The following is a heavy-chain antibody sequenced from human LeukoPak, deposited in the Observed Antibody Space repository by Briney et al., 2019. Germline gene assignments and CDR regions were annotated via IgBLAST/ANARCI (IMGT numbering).Heavy chain of an antibody. V-gene: IGHV3-23*01. Sequence: GGSLRLSYAASGFTFRSYAMSWVRQAPGKGLEWVSAISGSDVGTYYADSVKGRFTISRDNSKNTMYLQMNSLRAGDTAVYYCAKSLTMIVVATDAFDIWGQGTMVTVSS. CDR3: AKSLTMIVVATDAFDI. J-gene: IGHJ3*02. D-gene: IGHD3-22*01. CDR1: GFTFRSYA. CDR2: ISGSDVGT.